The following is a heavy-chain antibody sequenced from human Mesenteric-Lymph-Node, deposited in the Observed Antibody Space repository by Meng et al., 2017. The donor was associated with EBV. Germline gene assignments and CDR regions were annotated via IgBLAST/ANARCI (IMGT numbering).Heavy chain of an antibody. J-gene: IGHJ4*02. CDR1: SGSISTYY. Sequence: QLQLQESGPGLVKPSETLSLTCTVSSGSISTYYWNWIRQPPGKGLEWIGFIYYSGSTSYNPSLKSRVTISLDTSKNQFSLKLNSLTAADTAVYYCARDLSSGWTGGFDYWGQGTLVTVS. CDR3: ARDLSSGWTGGFDY. V-gene: IGHV4-59*01. D-gene: IGHD6-19*01. CDR2: IYYSGST.